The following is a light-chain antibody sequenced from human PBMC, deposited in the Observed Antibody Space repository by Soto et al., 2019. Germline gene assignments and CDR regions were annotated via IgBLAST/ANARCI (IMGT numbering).Light chain of an antibody. CDR1: QSVGSRY. CDR2: VAS. CDR3: QQYGRSPFT. Sequence: ENVLTQSPGTLSLSPGERATLSCRASQSVGSRYVAWYQQKPGQAPRLLIYVASNRAAGIPDRFSGSGSGTDFTLTISKLEPEDFAVYYCQQYGRSPFTFGQGTKLEIK. J-gene: IGKJ2*01. V-gene: IGKV3-20*01.